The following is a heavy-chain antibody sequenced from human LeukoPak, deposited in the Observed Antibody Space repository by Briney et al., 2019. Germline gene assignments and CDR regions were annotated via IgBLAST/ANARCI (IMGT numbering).Heavy chain of an antibody. V-gene: IGHV3-48*01. CDR1: GFTFSSYS. CDR2: ISSSSSTI. Sequence: GGSLRLSCAASGFTFSSYSMNWVRQAPGKGLEWVSYISSSSSTIYYADSVKGRFTISRDNSKNTLYLQMNSLRAEDTAVYYCAKDLVDYYDSSGYGIVDYWGQGTLVTVSS. D-gene: IGHD3-22*01. CDR3: AKDLVDYYDSSGYGIVDY. J-gene: IGHJ4*02.